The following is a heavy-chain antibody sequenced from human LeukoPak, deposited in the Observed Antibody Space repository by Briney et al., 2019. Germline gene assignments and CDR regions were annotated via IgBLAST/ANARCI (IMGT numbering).Heavy chain of an antibody. Sequence: GASVKVSCKASGYTFTSYGISWVRQAPGQGLEWMGWISAYNGNTNYAQKLQGRVTMTTDTSTSTAYMELRSLRSDDTAVYYCASAKKYYDILTALSRAYFDYWGQGTLVTVSS. V-gene: IGHV1-18*01. CDR3: ASAKKYYDILTALSRAYFDY. D-gene: IGHD3-9*01. CDR1: GYTFTSYG. J-gene: IGHJ4*02. CDR2: ISAYNGNT.